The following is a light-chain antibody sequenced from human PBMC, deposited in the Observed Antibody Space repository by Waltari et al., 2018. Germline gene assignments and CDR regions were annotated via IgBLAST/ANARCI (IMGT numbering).Light chain of an antibody. J-gene: IGKJ2*01. CDR3: HHYNKRPPSYT. CDR1: QSIRNN. Sequence: EIVMTQSPVTLSVSPGERVTLACRASQSIRNNLAWYQQKAGQPPRLLISGASTRAPGLPARFSGSGSGTEFALTISSLQPEDFAVYYCHHYNKRPPSYTFGQGTRLEIK. V-gene: IGKV3-15*01. CDR2: GAS.